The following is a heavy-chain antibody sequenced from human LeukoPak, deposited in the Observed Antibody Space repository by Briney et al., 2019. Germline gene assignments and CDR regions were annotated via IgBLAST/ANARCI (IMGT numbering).Heavy chain of an antibody. Sequence: GGSLRLSCAASGFTFSSYIMNWVRQAPGTGLEWVSYISSSSSYIYYADSVKGRFTISRDNAKNSLYLQMNSLRAEDTAVYYCARDPRYCSGGSCYFDYWGQGTLVTVSS. CDR3: ARDPRYCSGGSCYFDY. D-gene: IGHD2-15*01. CDR2: ISSSSSYI. CDR1: GFTFSSYI. J-gene: IGHJ4*02. V-gene: IGHV3-21*01.